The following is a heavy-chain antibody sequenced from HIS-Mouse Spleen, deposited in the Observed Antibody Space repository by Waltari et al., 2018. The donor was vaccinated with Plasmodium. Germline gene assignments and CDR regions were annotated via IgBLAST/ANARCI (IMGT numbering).Heavy chain of an antibody. CDR2: IYHSGST. D-gene: IGHD1-7*01. CDR3: ARDRITGTSYFDY. J-gene: IGHJ4*02. CDR1: GYSISSGYY. Sequence: GLVKPSETLSLTCTVSGYSISSGYYWGWIRQPPGKGLEWIGSIYHSGSTYYNPSLKSRVTISVDTSKNQFSLKLSSVTAADTAVYYCARDRITGTSYFDYWGQGTLVTVSS. V-gene: IGHV4-38-2*02.